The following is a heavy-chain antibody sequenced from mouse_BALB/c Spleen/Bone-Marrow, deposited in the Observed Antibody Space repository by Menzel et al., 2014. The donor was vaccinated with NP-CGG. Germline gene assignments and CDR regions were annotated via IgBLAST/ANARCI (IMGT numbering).Heavy chain of an antibody. J-gene: IGHJ2*01. Sequence: FSSYGMSWVRQTPEKRLEWVATISGGGSYTYYPDSVKGRFTISRDNAKNNLYLQMSSLRSEDTALYYCARQCGSSYFDYWGQGTTLTVSS. V-gene: IGHV5-9-2*01. D-gene: IGHD1-1*01. CDR3: ARQCGSSYFDY. CDR2: ISGGGSYT. CDR1: FSSYG.